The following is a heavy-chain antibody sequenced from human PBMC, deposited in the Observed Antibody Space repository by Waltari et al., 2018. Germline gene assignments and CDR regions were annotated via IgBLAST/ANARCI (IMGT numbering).Heavy chain of an antibody. D-gene: IGHD6-6*01. CDR3: ARSPSSSAPPDY. CDR1: GGSVSSYY. V-gene: IGHV4-59*02. CDR2: IYYSGST. Sequence: QVQLPESGPGLVKPSETLSLTCTFSGGSVSSYYWSWIRQPPGKGLEWIGYIYYSGSTNYNPSLKSRVTISVVTSKNQFSLKLSSVTAGDTAVYYCARSPSSSAPPDYWGQGTLVTVSS. J-gene: IGHJ4*02.